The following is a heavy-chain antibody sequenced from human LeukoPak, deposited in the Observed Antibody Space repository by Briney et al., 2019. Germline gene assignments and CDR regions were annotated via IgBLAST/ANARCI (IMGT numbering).Heavy chain of an antibody. CDR3: ARDPTYCGGDCYADAFDI. V-gene: IGHV1-69*04. CDR2: IIAILGIA. D-gene: IGHD2-21*02. CDR1: GGTFSSYA. Sequence: GASVKVSCKASGGTFSSYAISWVRQAPGQGLEWMGRIIAILGIANYAQKFQGRVTITTDTSTSTAYMELSSLRSEDTAVYYCARDPTYCGGDCYADAFDIWGQGTMVTVSS. J-gene: IGHJ3*02.